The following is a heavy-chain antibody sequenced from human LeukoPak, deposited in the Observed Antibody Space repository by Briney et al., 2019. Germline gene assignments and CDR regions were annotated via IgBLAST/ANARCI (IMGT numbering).Heavy chain of an antibody. CDR2: ISWNSGSI. Sequence: PGGSLRLSCAASGFTFDDYAMHWVRQAPGKGLEWVSGISWNSGSIGYADSVKGRFTISRDNAKNTLYLQMNSLRAEDTAVYYCARDLDWGSYYLDYWGQGTLVTVSS. V-gene: IGHV3-9*01. CDR3: ARDLDWGSYYLDY. CDR1: GFTFDDYA. D-gene: IGHD3-16*01. J-gene: IGHJ4*02.